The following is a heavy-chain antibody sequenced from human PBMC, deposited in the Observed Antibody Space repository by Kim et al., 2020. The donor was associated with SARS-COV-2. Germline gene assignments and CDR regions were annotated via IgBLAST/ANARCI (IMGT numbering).Heavy chain of an antibody. Sequence: GESLKISCKGSGYSFTSYWIGWVRQMPGKGLEWMGIIYPGDSDTRYSPSFQGQVTISADKSISTAYLQWSSLKASDTAMYYCARFRYWNDVQAYYYYYMDVWGKGTTVTVSS. CDR2: IYPGDSDT. D-gene: IGHD1-1*01. J-gene: IGHJ6*03. V-gene: IGHV5-51*01. CDR1: GYSFTSYW. CDR3: ARFRYWNDVQAYYYYYMDV.